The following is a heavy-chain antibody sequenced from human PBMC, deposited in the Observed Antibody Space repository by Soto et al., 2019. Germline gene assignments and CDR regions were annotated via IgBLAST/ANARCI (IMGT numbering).Heavy chain of an antibody. CDR3: ARDRGIGGYCSSTSCQRNWFDP. D-gene: IGHD2-2*01. J-gene: IGHJ5*02. CDR2: MFHSGSP. Sequence: SETLSLTCTVTGTSVTSRGYYWSWVRQHPGTGLERIAYMFHSGSPDYHPSLKSRVAMSVDTSQNQFSLKLRSVTAADTAVYYCARDRGIGGYCSSTSCQRNWFDPWGQGTLVTVSS. V-gene: IGHV4-31*03. CDR1: GTSVTSRGYY.